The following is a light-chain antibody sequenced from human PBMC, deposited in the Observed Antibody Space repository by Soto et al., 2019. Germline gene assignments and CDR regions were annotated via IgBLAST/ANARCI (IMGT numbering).Light chain of an antibody. CDR2: GAS. V-gene: IGKV3D-15*01. Sequence: EIVMTQSPATLSVSPGERATLSCRASQSVSSNLAWYQQKPGQAPRLLIYGASTRATGIPARFSGSGSGTEFTLTIRSLQSQDDAVYHCQQYNNWPPEGKTFGGGTKVEIK. CDR1: QSVSSN. J-gene: IGKJ4*01. CDR3: QQYNNWPPEGKT.